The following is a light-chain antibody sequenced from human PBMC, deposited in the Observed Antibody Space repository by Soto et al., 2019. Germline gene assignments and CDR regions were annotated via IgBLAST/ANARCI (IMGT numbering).Light chain of an antibody. J-gene: IGKJ4*01. Sequence: IQMTQSPSSVSASVGDRVNITCRASQDIISWLAWYQQKPGHPPNLLIYYATTLLSGVPSSFHGCESGEVFTVTISTMQPADFATSDCQQEISFPLSFGGGTMVEIK. CDR1: QDIISW. CDR3: QQEISFPLS. CDR2: YAT. V-gene: IGKV1-12*01.